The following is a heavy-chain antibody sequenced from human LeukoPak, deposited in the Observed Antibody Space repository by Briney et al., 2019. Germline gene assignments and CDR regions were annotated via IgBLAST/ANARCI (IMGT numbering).Heavy chain of an antibody. D-gene: IGHD5-24*01. CDR2: ISANSGNT. Sequence: ASVKVSCKASGYTFTSNGISWVRQAPGKGLEWMGWISANSGNTNYAQKMQGRVTMTTETSSSTAYMELRNLRSDDTAVYYCARDKNYLFADWGHGTLVTVSS. V-gene: IGHV1-18*01. CDR3: ARDKNYLFAD. J-gene: IGHJ4*01. CDR1: GYTFTSNG.